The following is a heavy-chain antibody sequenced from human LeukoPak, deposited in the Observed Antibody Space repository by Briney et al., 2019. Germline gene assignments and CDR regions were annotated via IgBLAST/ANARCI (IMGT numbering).Heavy chain of an antibody. CDR1: GYSFTSYW. Sequence: GESLKIACKGSGYSFTSYWIGWVRQMPGKGLGWMGIIYPGDSDTRYSPSFQGQVTTSADKSISTAYLQWSSLKASDTAMYYCARQVDSSGWFAFDIWGQGTMVTVSS. V-gene: IGHV5-51*01. D-gene: IGHD6-19*01. CDR3: ARQVDSSGWFAFDI. CDR2: IYPGDSDT. J-gene: IGHJ3*02.